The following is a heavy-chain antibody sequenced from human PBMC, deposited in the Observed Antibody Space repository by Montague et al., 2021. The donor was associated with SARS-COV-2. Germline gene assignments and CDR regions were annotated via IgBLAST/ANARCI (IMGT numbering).Heavy chain of an antibody. CDR2: IYYSGST. D-gene: IGHD4-23*01. CDR3: ARGGGDYGGNPFDY. J-gene: IGHJ4*02. V-gene: IGHV4-59*01. Sequence: SETLSLTCTVSGVSITTYYWSWIRQPPGKGLEWIGYIYYSGSTYYTPSLKSRVSFSVGASKNEFSLRLTSVSAADTAVYYCARGGGDYGGNPFDYWGQGTLVTVSS. CDR1: GVSITTYY.